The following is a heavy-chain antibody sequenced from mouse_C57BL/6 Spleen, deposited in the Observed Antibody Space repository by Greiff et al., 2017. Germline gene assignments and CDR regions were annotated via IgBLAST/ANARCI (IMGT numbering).Heavy chain of an antibody. CDR1: GFTFSDYG. V-gene: IGHV5-17*01. J-gene: IGHJ4*01. D-gene: IGHD2-4*01. CDR2: ISSGSSTI. CDR3: ARNGLPAMDY. Sequence: EVMLVESGGGLVKPGGSLKLSCAASGFTFSDYGMHWVRQAPEKGLEWVAYISSGSSTIYYADTVKGRFTISRDNAKNTLFLQMTSLSSEDTAMYYCARNGLPAMDYWGEGILVTISS.